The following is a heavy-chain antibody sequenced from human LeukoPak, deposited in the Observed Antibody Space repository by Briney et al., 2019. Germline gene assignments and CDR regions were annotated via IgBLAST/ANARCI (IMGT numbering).Heavy chain of an antibody. CDR2: ISSSSTNI. D-gene: IGHD6-19*01. Sequence: GGSLRLSCAASGFTVSSNYMNWVRQAPGKGLEWVSYISSSSTNIYYTDSVKGRFTISRDNAKNSLYLQMNSLRAEDTAVYYCARDDTAVAGTELDYWGQGTLVTVSS. V-gene: IGHV3-21*01. CDR3: ARDDTAVAGTELDY. CDR1: GFTVSSNY. J-gene: IGHJ4*02.